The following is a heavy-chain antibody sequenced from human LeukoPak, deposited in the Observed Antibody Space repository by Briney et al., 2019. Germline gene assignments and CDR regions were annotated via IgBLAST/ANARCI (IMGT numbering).Heavy chain of an antibody. CDR3: TTGRSSWYRTPFDY. Sequence: PGGSLRLSCAASGFTFSNAWMSWARQAPGKGLEGVGRIKSKTDGGTTDYAAPVKGRFTISRDDSKTTLYLQMNSLKTEDTAVYYCTTGRSSWYRTPFDYWGQGTLVTVSS. CDR2: IKSKTDGGTT. V-gene: IGHV3-15*01. CDR1: GFTFSNAW. D-gene: IGHD6-13*01. J-gene: IGHJ4*02.